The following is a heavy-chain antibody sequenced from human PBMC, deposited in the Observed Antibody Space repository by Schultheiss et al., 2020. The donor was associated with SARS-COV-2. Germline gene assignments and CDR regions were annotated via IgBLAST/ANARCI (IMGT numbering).Heavy chain of an antibody. J-gene: IGHJ5*02. CDR3: ARVGGGSEGWFDP. V-gene: IGHV4-34*01. Sequence: SETLSLTCAVYGGSFSGYYWSWIRQPPGKGLEWIGKINHSGSTNYNPSLKSRVTISVDTSKNQFSLKLSSVTAADTAVYYCARVGGGSEGWFDPWGQGTLVTVSS. CDR1: GGSFSGYY. D-gene: IGHD2-15*01. CDR2: INHSGST.